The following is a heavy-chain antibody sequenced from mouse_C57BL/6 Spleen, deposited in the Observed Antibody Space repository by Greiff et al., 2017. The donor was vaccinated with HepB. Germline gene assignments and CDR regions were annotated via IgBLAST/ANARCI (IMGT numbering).Heavy chain of an antibody. Sequence: VQLQQPGAELVKPGASVKLSCKASGYTFTSYWMQWVKQRPGQGLEWIGEIDPSDSYTNYNQKFKGKATLTVDTSSSTAYMQLSSLTSEDSAVYYCARITTVVEGFAYWGQGTLVTVSA. V-gene: IGHV1-50*01. CDR1: GYTFTSYW. CDR2: IDPSDSYT. CDR3: ARITTVVEGFAY. J-gene: IGHJ3*01. D-gene: IGHD1-1*01.